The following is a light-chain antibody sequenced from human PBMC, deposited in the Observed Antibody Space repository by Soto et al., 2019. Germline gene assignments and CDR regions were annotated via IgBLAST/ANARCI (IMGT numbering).Light chain of an antibody. J-gene: IGKJ1*01. Sequence: DIQMTQSPATLAASVGDRVSITCRASQSIDTWLAWYQQKAGKAPNLLIYKASRLESGVPSRFSGSGSRTEFTLTISSLQPEDFGSYYCQEYRNDYGTFGQGTKVEMK. CDR3: QEYRNDYGT. CDR2: KAS. CDR1: QSIDTW. V-gene: IGKV1-5*03.